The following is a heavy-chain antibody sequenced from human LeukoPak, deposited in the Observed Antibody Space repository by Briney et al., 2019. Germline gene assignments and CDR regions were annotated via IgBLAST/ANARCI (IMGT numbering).Heavy chain of an antibody. V-gene: IGHV3-23*01. CDR2: ISGNSVTI. D-gene: IGHD1-26*01. CDR3: AKILSGTYSFDL. CDR1: GSTYSTYP. Sequence: GESLRLSCTASGSTYSTYPMTWVRQAPGQGLEWVSAISGNSVTIYYADSVKGRFTISRDNSKNTLYLQMYSLRAEDTAVYYCAKILSGTYSFDLWGQGTLVTVSS. J-gene: IGHJ4*02.